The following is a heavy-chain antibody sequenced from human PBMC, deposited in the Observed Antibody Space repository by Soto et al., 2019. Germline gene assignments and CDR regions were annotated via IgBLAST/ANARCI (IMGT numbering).Heavy chain of an antibody. J-gene: IGHJ5*02. Sequence: QVQLVQSGAEVKKPGASVKVSCKASGYTFTTYDINWVRQATGQGLEWMGWMNPNSGNTGYAQKYQGRVTMTRNTSRSTAYMELSSLRSEDTAVYYCARNRVPAAIGNWFDPWGQGSLVTVSS. CDR2: MNPNSGNT. V-gene: IGHV1-8*01. D-gene: IGHD2-2*01. CDR3: ARNRVPAAIGNWFDP. CDR1: GYTFTTYD.